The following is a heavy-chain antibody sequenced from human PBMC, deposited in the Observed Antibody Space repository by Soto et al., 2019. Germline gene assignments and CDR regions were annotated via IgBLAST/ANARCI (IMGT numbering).Heavy chain of an antibody. CDR2: INEDGSEK. CDR3: ATVSPSRHPTGY. J-gene: IGHJ4*02. CDR1: GFTFNSCW. V-gene: IGHV3-7*01. Sequence: GGSLRLSCAASGFTFNSCWMGWVRQAPGKGLEWVANINEDGSEKYYVDSVKGRFTVSRDNAKNSLSLQMNSLRVEDTAVYYCATVSPSRHPTGYWGQGTLVTVSS.